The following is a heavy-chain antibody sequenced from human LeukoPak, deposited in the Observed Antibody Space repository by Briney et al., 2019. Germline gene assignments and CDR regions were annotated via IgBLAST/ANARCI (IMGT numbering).Heavy chain of an antibody. J-gene: IGHJ5*02. CDR3: ARVGEGSSSLYWFDP. CDR1: GYTFTSYG. D-gene: IGHD6-13*01. Sequence: GASVKVSCKASGYTFTSYGISWVRQAPGQGLEWMGGIIPIFGTANYAQKFQGRVTITADESTSTAYMELNSLRSEDTAVYYCARVGEGSSSLYWFDPWGQGTLVTVSS. V-gene: IGHV1-69*13. CDR2: IIPIFGTA.